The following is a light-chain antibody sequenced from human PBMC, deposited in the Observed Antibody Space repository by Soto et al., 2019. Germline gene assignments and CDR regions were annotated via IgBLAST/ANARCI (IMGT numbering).Light chain of an antibody. V-gene: IGKV3-11*01. CDR1: QSVSSY. J-gene: IGKJ3*01. CDR2: EAS. CDR3: QQYSRWPRET. Sequence: EIVLTQSPATLSLSPGDKVTLSCRASQSVSSYLSWYQQKPGQAPRLLIYEASKRATGIPARFSGSGSGTVFTLTISILETEDFAVYFCQQYSRWPRETFGPGTKVDIK.